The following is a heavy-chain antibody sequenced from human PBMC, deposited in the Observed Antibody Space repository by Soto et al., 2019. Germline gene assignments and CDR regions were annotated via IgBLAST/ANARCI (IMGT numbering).Heavy chain of an antibody. Sequence: ASVKVSCKASGGTFSSYAISWVRQAPGQGLEWMGGIIPIFGTANYAQKFQGRVTITADESTSTAYMELSSLRSEDTAVYYCARDKSSSSGEEFFSYWGQGTLVTVYS. J-gene: IGHJ4*02. CDR3: ARDKSSSSGEEFFSY. V-gene: IGHV1-69*13. CDR2: IIPIFGTA. CDR1: GGTFSSYA. D-gene: IGHD6-6*01.